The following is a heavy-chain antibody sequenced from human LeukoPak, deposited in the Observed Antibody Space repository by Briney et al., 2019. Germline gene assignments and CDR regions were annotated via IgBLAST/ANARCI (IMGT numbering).Heavy chain of an antibody. Sequence: GGTLRLSCAASGFIFSDYAMSWVRQAPGKGLEWVSRISESGDSTYFADSVKGRFTLSRDNSKNTLYLQMNSLRADDTAVYYCTRDKGGLRCADSYYYYMDVWGKGTTVTVSS. D-gene: IGHD4-17*01. V-gene: IGHV3-23*01. CDR3: TRDKGGLRCADSYYYYMDV. J-gene: IGHJ6*03. CDR1: GFIFSDYA. CDR2: ISESGDST.